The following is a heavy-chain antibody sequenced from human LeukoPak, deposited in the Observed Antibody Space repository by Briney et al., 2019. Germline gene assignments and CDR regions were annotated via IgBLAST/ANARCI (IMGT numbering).Heavy chain of an antibody. CDR1: DGSISSYY. D-gene: IGHD3-22*01. J-gene: IGHJ6*03. Sequence: SETLSLTCTVSDGSISSYYWSWIRQPAGKGLEWIGRFYTSGNTNYHPSLRSRVTMSVDTSKNQFSLKLSSVTAADTAVYYCARGLYDSTGYPKKYFYHMDVWGKGTTVVVSS. CDR3: ARGLYDSTGYPKKYFYHMDV. CDR2: FYTSGNT. V-gene: IGHV4-4*07.